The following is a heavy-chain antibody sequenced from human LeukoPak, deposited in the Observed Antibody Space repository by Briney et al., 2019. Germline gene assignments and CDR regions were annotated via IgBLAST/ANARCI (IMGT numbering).Heavy chain of an antibody. D-gene: IGHD7-27*01. CDR3: AKLDWGSAGSGAFDS. V-gene: IGHV4-39*01. CDR1: GGSIDRPKCH. J-gene: IGHJ4*02. Sequence: PSETLSLTCSVFGGSIDRPKCHWGWLRQPPGRGLEWIAAIYLNGYTYYNPSLKSRITISVDTSRNQFSLNVTSLTAADTAVYYCAKLDWGSAGSGAFDSWGQGTPVSVSS. CDR2: IYLNGYT.